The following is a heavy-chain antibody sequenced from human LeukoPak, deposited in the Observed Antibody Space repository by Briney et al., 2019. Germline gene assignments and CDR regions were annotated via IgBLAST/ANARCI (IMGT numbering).Heavy chain of an antibody. D-gene: IGHD3-10*01. CDR1: GVSISSGSYY. V-gene: IGHV4-61*02. J-gene: IGHJ5*02. CDR2: IYSGGST. Sequence: SQTLSLTCTVSGVSISSGSYYWNWIRQPAGKGLEWIGRIYSGGSTNYNPSLKSRVTISIDTSKNQFSLKVNSLTAADTALYFCARGDFLGSGTYYYWFDTWGQGTQVTVSS. CDR3: ARGDFLGSGTYYYWFDT.